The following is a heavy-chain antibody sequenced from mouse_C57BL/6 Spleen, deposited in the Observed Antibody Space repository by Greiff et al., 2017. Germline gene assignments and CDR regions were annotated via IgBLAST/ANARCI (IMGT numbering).Heavy chain of an antibody. D-gene: IGHD2-5*01. J-gene: IGHJ4*01. CDR3: TREGTYYSNYEAMDY. Sequence: EVKLQESGAGLVKPGGSLKLSCAASGFTFSSYAMSWVRQTPEKRLEWVAYISSGGDYIYYADTVKVRFTISRDNARNTLYLQMSSLKSEDTAMYYCTREGTYYSNYEAMDYWGQGTSVTVSS. V-gene: IGHV5-9-1*02. CDR1: GFTFSSYA. CDR2: ISSGGDYI.